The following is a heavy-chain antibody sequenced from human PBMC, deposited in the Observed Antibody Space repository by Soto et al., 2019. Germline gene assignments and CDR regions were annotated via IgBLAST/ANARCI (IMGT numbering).Heavy chain of an antibody. J-gene: IGHJ3*02. Sequence: GGSLRLSCAASGFTFSNYAMSWVRQAPGKGLEWVSAISGSGGSTYYADSVKGRFTISRDNSKNTLYLQMNSLRAEDTAVYYCAKDVLSLGKLGAFDIWGQGTMVTVSS. CDR1: GFTFSNYA. D-gene: IGHD3-16*01. CDR2: ISGSGGST. V-gene: IGHV3-23*01. CDR3: AKDVLSLGKLGAFDI.